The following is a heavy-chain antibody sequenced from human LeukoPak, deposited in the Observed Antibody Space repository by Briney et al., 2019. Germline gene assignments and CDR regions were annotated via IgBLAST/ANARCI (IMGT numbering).Heavy chain of an antibody. V-gene: IGHV3-74*01. J-gene: IGHJ4*02. CDR1: GFIFSDYE. CDR3: ARGNYGFDY. D-gene: IGHD3-10*01. Sequence: GGSLRLSCAASGFIFSDYEMYWVRQAPGKGLVWVSRIISDGSTTNYADSVKDRFTISRDNAKNTVYLQMNSLRAEDTAVYYCARGNYGFDYWGQGTLVTVPS. CDR2: IISDGSTT.